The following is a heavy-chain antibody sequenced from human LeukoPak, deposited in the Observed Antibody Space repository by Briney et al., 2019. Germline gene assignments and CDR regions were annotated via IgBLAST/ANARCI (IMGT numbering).Heavy chain of an antibody. CDR1: GYTFNNYA. CDR3: AREGHTSSRGWFVP. CDR2: IIPILGTP. Sequence: SVKVSCKASGYTFNNYAMSWLRQAPGQGLEWMGGIIPILGTPNYAQKFQGRVTITADESTSTTHMELRSLRSDDAAVYYCAREGHTSSRGWFVPWGQGTLVTVSS. J-gene: IGHJ5*02. V-gene: IGHV1-69*13. D-gene: IGHD6-19*01.